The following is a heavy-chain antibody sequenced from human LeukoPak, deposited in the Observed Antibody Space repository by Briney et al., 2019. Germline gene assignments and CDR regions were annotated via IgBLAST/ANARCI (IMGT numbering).Heavy chain of an antibody. CDR2: ISAYNGNT. V-gene: IGHV1-18*01. CDR1: GYTFTSYG. Sequence: ASVKVSCKASGYTFTSYGISWARQAPGQGLEWMGWISAYNGNTNYAQKLQGRVTMTTDTSTSTAYMELRSLRSDDTAVYYCARDDDEGIAVAGGIDYWGQGTLVTVSS. J-gene: IGHJ4*02. CDR3: ARDDDEGIAVAGGIDY. D-gene: IGHD6-19*01.